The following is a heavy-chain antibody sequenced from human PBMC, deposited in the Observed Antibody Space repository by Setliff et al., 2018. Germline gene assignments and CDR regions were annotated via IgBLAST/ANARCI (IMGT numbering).Heavy chain of an antibody. CDR2: IGGHNDDP. CDR3: ARSWRAGALNHFDY. V-gene: IGHV1-18*04. Sequence: ASVKVSCKASGYTLTKYYMHWLRQTPGQGLEWMGWIGGHNDDPLFAQKFQGRVTMTTDTSTTTAYMELKSLRSDDTAVYYCARSWRAGALNHFDYWGQGSRVTVSS. J-gene: IGHJ4*02. D-gene: IGHD3-3*01. CDR1: GYTLTKYY.